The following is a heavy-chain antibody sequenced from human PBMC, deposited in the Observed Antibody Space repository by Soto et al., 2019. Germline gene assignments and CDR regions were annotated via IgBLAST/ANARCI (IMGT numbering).Heavy chain of an antibody. Sequence: QVQLVQSAGEVKKPGASVKVSCKASGYSFTSYGISWVRRAPGQGLAGMGWISPYNGHTQFVERFQGRVTMTTDTSTKTAYMELRNLRSDDTAHYYCARDLTIVPATHPRLENYGMDVWGQGTTVIVSS. D-gene: IGHD2-2*01. V-gene: IGHV1-18*01. CDR2: ISPYNGHT. CDR3: ARDLTIVPATHPRLENYGMDV. CDR1: GYSFTSYG. J-gene: IGHJ6*02.